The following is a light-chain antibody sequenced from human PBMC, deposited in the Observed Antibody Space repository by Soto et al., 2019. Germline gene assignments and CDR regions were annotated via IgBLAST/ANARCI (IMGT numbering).Light chain of an antibody. Sequence: QSALTHPASVSGSPGQSITISCTGTSSDVGSYNLVSWYQQHPGKAPKLMIYEGSKRPSGVSNRSSGSKSGNTASLTISGLQAEDEADYYCCSYAGNSTFFYVLGTGTKVTVL. CDR1: SSDVGSYNL. V-gene: IGLV2-23*03. CDR2: EGS. CDR3: CSYAGNSTFFYV. J-gene: IGLJ1*01.